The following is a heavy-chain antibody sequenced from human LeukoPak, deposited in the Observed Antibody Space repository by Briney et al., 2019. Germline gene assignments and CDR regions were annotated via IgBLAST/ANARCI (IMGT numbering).Heavy chain of an antibody. Sequence: ASVKVSCKASGYTFTSYDINWVRQATGQGLEWMGWMNPNSGNTGYAQKFQGRVTMTRNTSISTAYMELSSLRSEDTAVYYCASLHLSGYDDYGMNVWGQGTTVTVSS. CDR1: GYTFTSYD. CDR3: ASLHLSGYDDYGMNV. J-gene: IGHJ6*02. CDR2: MNPNSGNT. D-gene: IGHD5-12*01. V-gene: IGHV1-8*01.